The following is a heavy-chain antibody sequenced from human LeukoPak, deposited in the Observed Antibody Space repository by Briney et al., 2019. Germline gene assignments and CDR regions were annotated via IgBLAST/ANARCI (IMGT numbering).Heavy chain of an antibody. CDR3: ARVPGDYGMDV. J-gene: IGHJ6*02. Sequence: SETLSLTCTVSGGSISSYYWSWIRQPPGKGLEWIGYIYYSGSTNYNPSLKSRVTISVDTSKNQFSLKLSSVTAADTAVYYCARVPGDYGMDVWGQGITVTVSS. CDR2: IYYSGST. V-gene: IGHV4-59*08. CDR1: GGSISSYY.